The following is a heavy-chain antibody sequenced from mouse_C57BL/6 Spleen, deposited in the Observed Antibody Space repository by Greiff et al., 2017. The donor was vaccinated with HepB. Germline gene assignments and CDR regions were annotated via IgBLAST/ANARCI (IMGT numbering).Heavy chain of an antibody. CDR2: IYPSDSET. D-gene: IGHD4-1*01. CDR3: SPLGSGAMDY. Sequence: QVQLQQPGAELVRPGSSVKLSCKASGYTFTSYWMDWVKQRPGQGLEWIGNIYPSDSETHYNQKFKDKATLTVDKSSSTAYMQLSSLTSEDSAVYYCSPLGSGAMDYWGQGTSVTVSS. J-gene: IGHJ4*01. V-gene: IGHV1-61*01. CDR1: GYTFTSYW.